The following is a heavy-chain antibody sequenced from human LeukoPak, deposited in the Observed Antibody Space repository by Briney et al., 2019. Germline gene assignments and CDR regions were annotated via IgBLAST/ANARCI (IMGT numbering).Heavy chain of an antibody. CDR3: ARVMMGATVTTFHYYCMDV. CDR1: GFTFSHYS. D-gene: IGHD4-11*01. V-gene: IGHV3-21*01. J-gene: IGHJ6*03. Sequence: NPGGSLRLSCAACGFTFSHYSIDWVRQAPGKGLERVASITSSSSHINYADSVKGRFTISRDNAKNEVYLQMNSLRAEDTAIYYCARVMMGATVTTFHYYCMDVWGVGTTVTVSS. CDR2: ITSSSSHI.